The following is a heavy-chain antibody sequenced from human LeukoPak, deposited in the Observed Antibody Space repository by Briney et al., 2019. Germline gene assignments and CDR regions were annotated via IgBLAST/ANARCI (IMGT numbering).Heavy chain of an antibody. CDR2: IYTSGTT. D-gene: IGHD2-2*02. V-gene: IGHV4-4*07. J-gene: IGHJ4*02. Sequence: SGTLSLTCTVSGGSISGNLWSWIRQPAGKGLEWIGRIYTSGTTNYNPSLKSRVTMSVDTSKIHFSLRLSSVTAADTAVYYCARVYTSWSFDYWGQGTLVTVS. CDR3: ARVYTSWSFDY. CDR1: GGSISGNL.